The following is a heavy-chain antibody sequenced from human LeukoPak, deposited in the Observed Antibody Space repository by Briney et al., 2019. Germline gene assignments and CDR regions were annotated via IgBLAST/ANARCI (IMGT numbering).Heavy chain of an antibody. Sequence: GGSLRLSCAASGFTFSSYGMHWVRQAPGKGLEWVAVISYDGSNKYYADSVMGRFTISRDNSKNTLYLQMNSLRAEDTAVYYCARDGVDIVVVVAATYYGMDVWGQGTTVTVSS. J-gene: IGHJ6*02. V-gene: IGHV3-30*19. D-gene: IGHD2-15*01. CDR1: GFTFSSYG. CDR3: ARDGVDIVVVVAATYYGMDV. CDR2: ISYDGSNK.